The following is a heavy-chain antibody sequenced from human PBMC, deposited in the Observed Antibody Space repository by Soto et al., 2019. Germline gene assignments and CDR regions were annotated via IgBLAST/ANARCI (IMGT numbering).Heavy chain of an antibody. CDR3: TKALYCSSTSCYSGGDTFHI. D-gene: IGHD2-2*01. CDR2: ISGSGGST. V-gene: IGHV3-23*01. Sequence: LRLSCAASGFTFSSYAMSWVRQAPGKGLEWVSAISGSGGSTYYADSVKGRFTISRDNSKNTLYLQMNSLRAEDTAVYYCTKALYCSSTSCYSGGDTFHIWGQGTMVTVS. CDR1: GFTFSSYA. J-gene: IGHJ3*02.